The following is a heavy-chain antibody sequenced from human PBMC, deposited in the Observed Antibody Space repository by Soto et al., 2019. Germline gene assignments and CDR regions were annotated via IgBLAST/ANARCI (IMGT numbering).Heavy chain of an antibody. CDR2: ISPYDGNT. CDR3: ARGGYYDSSGSRNYHYYGMNV. CDR1: GYTFSSYG. V-gene: IGHV1-18*01. J-gene: IGHJ6*02. Sequence: ASVKVSCKASGYTFSSYGINWVRQAPGQGLEWLGWISPYDGNTKYAQILQGRVSMTTETSTKTAYMEVRSLRSDDTAVYYCARGGYYDSSGSRNYHYYGMNVWGQGTTVTVSS. D-gene: IGHD3-22*01.